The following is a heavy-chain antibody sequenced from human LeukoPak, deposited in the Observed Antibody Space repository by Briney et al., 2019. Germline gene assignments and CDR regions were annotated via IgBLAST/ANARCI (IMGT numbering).Heavy chain of an antibody. CDR1: GGSISSSSYY. Sequence: PSETLSLTCTVSGGSISSSSYYWGWIRQPPGKGLEWIGYIYDSETTNYNPSLKSRVTISLDTSKRQFSLKLNSVNAADTAMYYCARDLSGVGYFQHWGQGTLVTVS. D-gene: IGHD2-15*01. J-gene: IGHJ1*01. CDR2: IYDSETT. V-gene: IGHV4-61*01. CDR3: ARDLSGVGYFQH.